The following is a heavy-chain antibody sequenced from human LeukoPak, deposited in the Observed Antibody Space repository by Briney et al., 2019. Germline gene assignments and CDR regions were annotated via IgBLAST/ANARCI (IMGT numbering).Heavy chain of an antibody. Sequence: GGSLRLSCAASGFTFSSYWMSWVRQAPGKGLEWVANIKQDGSEKYYVDSVKGRFTISRDNAKNSLYLQMNSLRAEDTAVYYCAREYCSGGSCFPLDYWGQGTLVTVSS. V-gene: IGHV3-7*01. CDR3: AREYCSGGSCFPLDY. D-gene: IGHD2-15*01. J-gene: IGHJ4*02. CDR1: GFTFSSYW. CDR2: IKQDGSEK.